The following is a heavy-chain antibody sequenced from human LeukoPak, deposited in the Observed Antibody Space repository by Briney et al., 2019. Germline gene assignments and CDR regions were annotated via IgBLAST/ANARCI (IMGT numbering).Heavy chain of an antibody. V-gene: IGHV3-74*01. D-gene: IGHD3-22*01. CDR3: ARISYDSSGYYDY. J-gene: IGHJ4*02. Sequence: PGRSLRLSCAASGFTFSSYWMHWVRQAPGKGLVWVSRIDSGGNITSYADSVKGRFTISRDNAKNTLYLRMNSLRAEDTAVYYCARISYDSSGYYDYWGQGTLVTVSS. CDR1: GFTFSSYW. CDR2: IDSGGNIT.